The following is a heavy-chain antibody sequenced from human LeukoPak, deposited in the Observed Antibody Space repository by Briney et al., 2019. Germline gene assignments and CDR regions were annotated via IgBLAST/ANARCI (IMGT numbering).Heavy chain of an antibody. Sequence: PGGSLRLSCAASGFNFGDYYMTWIPQAPGKGLEWIAYINSNGYTIYYTDSVKGRSTISRDNDNNSLYLQMNGPRADDTAIYYCARDRRTPHSAYDWGHLDYWGQGILVTVSS. V-gene: IGHV3-11*01. D-gene: IGHD5-12*01. CDR3: ARDRRTPHSAYDWGHLDY. CDR1: GFNFGDYY. J-gene: IGHJ4*02. CDR2: INSNGYTI.